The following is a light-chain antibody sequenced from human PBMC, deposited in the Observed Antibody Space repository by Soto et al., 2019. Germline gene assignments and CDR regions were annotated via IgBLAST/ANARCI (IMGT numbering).Light chain of an antibody. CDR3: QQRINWHLFT. CDR2: GAS. V-gene: IGKV3D-11*02. CDR1: QNVDSNY. J-gene: IGKJ3*01. Sequence: EIVFTQSPGTLSLSPGERATLSCRASQNVDSNYLAWYQQKPGQAPRIIIFGASKRATGIPARFSGSGPGTDFTLTISGLEPEDFAFYYCQQRINWHLFTFGPGTKVDIK.